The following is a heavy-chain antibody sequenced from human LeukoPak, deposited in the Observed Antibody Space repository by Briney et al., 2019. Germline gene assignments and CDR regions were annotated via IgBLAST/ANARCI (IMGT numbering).Heavy chain of an antibody. CDR2: IIPIFGTA. J-gene: IGHJ5*02. D-gene: IGHD6-13*01. CDR1: GGTFSSYA. Sequence: GASVKVSCKASGGTFSSYAISWVRQAPGQGLEWMGGIIPIFGTANYAQKFQGRVTITADESTSTAYKELSSLRSEDTAVYYCALHSSSWTYNWFDPWGQGTLVTVSS. V-gene: IGHV1-69*13. CDR3: ALHSSSWTYNWFDP.